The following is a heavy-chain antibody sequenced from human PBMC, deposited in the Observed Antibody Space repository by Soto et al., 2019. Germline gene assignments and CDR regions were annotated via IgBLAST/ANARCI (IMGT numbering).Heavy chain of an antibody. CDR2: INHSGST. Sequence: SETLSLTCAVYGGSFSGYYWSWIRQPPGKGLEWIGEINHSGSTNYNPSLKSRVTISVDTSKNQFSLKLSSVTAADTAVYYCARDYYDSSGYQREYNWFDPWGPGTLVTVSS. D-gene: IGHD3-22*01. CDR3: ARDYYDSSGYQREYNWFDP. J-gene: IGHJ5*02. CDR1: GGSFSGYY. V-gene: IGHV4-34*01.